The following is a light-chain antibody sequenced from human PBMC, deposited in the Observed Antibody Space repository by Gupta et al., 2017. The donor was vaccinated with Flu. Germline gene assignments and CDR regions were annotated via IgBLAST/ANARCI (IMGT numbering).Light chain of an antibody. CDR3: LEDRTYAQT. V-gene: IGKV1-5*03. Sequence: DIQMPQSPSTLSASVGQTVNISCRASHSISAWLAWYLQKPGQAPKLLIYKASTLEVGVPSRFSGSGSGTEFTLTISSLQPEDFATYYCLEDRTYAQTFGPGTKVEI. CDR2: KAS. CDR1: HSISAW. J-gene: IGKJ1*01.